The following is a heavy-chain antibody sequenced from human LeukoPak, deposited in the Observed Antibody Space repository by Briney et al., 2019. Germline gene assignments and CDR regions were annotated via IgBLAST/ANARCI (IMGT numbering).Heavy chain of an antibody. CDR3: ARDPYWTIFGVVPYDAFDI. Sequence: PGGSLRLSCAASGFTFSSYSMNWVRQAPGKGLEWVSYISSSSSTIYYADSVKGRFTISRDNAKNSLYLQMNSLRAEDTAVYYCARDPYWTIFGVVPYDAFDIWGQGTMVTVSS. D-gene: IGHD3-3*01. CDR2: ISSSSSTI. V-gene: IGHV3-48*01. J-gene: IGHJ3*02. CDR1: GFTFSSYS.